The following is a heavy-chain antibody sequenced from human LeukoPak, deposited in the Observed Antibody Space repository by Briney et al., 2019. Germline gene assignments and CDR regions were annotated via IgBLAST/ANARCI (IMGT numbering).Heavy chain of an antibody. J-gene: IGHJ6*04. CDR1: GYTFDRSW. V-gene: IGHV5-51*01. CDR3: VRQIAVAGRTTSEYWYCIDV. D-gene: IGHD6-19*01. CDR2: VYPRDSDT. Sequence: ESLKISCQASGYTFDRSWIGWVRQMPGKGFQWLGIVYPRDSDTRYSPSVEGHVTITADTSIDTAYLQWRSLRASDTANYFCVRQIAVAGRTTSEYWYCIDVWGKGTAVTVSS.